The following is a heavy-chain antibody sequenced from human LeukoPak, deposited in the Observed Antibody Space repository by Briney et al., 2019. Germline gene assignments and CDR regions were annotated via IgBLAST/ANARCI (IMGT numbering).Heavy chain of an antibody. D-gene: IGHD3-10*01. CDR3: ARGDPDWFGELLYSPFDY. Sequence: GGSLRLSCAASGFTVSSNYMSWVRQAPGKGLEWVSVIYSGGSTHYADSVKGRFTISRDNSKNTLYLQMNSLRAEDTAVYYCARGDPDWFGELLYSPFDYWGQGTLVTVSS. CDR2: IYSGGST. CDR1: GFTVSSNY. V-gene: IGHV3-66*01. J-gene: IGHJ4*02.